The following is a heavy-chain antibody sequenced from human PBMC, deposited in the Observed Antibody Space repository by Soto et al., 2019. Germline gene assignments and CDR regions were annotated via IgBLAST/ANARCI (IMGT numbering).Heavy chain of an antibody. CDR1: GADINTYS. Sequence: ETLSLTCSVSGADINTYSWTWIRQPAGKGLEWIGRIYTSASINYNPSLKGRVTLSVDTSTNQVSLGLASVTAADTAIYYCARDREAGYNFYYGMDVWGQGTTVTVSS. J-gene: IGHJ6*02. CDR3: ARDREAGYNFYYGMDV. V-gene: IGHV4-4*07. CDR2: IYTSASI. D-gene: IGHD6-19*01.